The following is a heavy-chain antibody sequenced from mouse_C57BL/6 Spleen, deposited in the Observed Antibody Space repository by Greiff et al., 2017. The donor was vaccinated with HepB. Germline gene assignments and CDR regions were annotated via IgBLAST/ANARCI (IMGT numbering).Heavy chain of an antibody. D-gene: IGHD2-4*01. CDR3: ARGAYYDYDEGYYFDY. Sequence: EVQVVESGGDLVKPGGSLKLSCAASGFTFSSYGMSWVRQTPDKRLEWVATISSGGSYTYYPDSVKGRFTISRDNAKNTLYLQMSSLKSEDTAMYYCARGAYYDYDEGYYFDYWGQGTTLTVSS. CDR1: GFTFSSYG. CDR2: ISSGGSYT. J-gene: IGHJ2*01. V-gene: IGHV5-6*01.